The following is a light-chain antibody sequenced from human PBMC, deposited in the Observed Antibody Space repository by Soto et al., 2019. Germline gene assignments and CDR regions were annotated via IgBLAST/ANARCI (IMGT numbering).Light chain of an antibody. Sequence: DIVMTQSPLSLPVTPGEPASISCRSSQSLLHSNGYNYLDWYLQKPGQSPQLLIYSGSNRASGVPDRFSGSGSGTDFTLKISRVEAEDVGVYYCMQALTFTFGPGTKVDIK. CDR2: SGS. V-gene: IGKV2-28*01. CDR3: MQALTFT. J-gene: IGKJ3*01. CDR1: QSLLHSNGYNY.